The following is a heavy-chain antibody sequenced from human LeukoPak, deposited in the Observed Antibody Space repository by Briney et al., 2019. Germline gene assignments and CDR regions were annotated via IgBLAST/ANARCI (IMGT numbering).Heavy chain of an antibody. V-gene: IGHV4-34*01. Sequence: SETLSLTCAVYGGSFSGYYWSWIRQPPGKGLEWIGEINRSGSTNYNPSLKSRVTISVDTSKNQFSLKLSSVTAADTAVYYCARSPVVPAAIRFSGYYYYMDVWGKGTTVTVSS. CDR2: INRSGST. D-gene: IGHD2-2*01. J-gene: IGHJ6*03. CDR3: ARSPVVPAAIRFSGYYYYMDV. CDR1: GGSFSGYY.